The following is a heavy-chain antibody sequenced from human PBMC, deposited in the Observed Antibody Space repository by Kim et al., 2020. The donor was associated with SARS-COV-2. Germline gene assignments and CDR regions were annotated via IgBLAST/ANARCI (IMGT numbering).Heavy chain of an antibody. CDR1: GGSFSGYY. Sequence: SETLSLTCAVYGGSFSGYYWGWIRQPPGKGLEWIGEINHSGSTNYNPSLKSRVTISVDTSKNQFSLKLSSVTAADTAVYYCARGGTDAERGYNYGYKWTYYYYGMDVWGQGTTVTVSS. V-gene: IGHV4-34*01. CDR2: INHSGST. CDR3: ARGGTDAERGYNYGYKWTYYYYGMDV. J-gene: IGHJ6*02. D-gene: IGHD5-18*01.